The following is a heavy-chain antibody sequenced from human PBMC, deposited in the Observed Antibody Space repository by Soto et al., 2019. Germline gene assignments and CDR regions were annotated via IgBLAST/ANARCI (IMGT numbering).Heavy chain of an antibody. CDR2: ISYDGSNK. V-gene: IGHV3-30-3*01. CDR3: AREVLAARPIKWFDP. CDR1: GFTFSSYA. Sequence: QVQLVESGGGVVQPGRSLRLSCAASGFTFSSYAMHWVRQAPGNGLEWVAVISYDGSNKYYADSVKGRFTISRDNSKNTLYLQMNSLRAEDTAVYYCAREVLAARPIKWFDPWGHGTLVTVSS. J-gene: IGHJ5*02. D-gene: IGHD6-6*01.